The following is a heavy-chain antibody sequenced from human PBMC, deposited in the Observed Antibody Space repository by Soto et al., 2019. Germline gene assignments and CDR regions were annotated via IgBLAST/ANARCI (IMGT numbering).Heavy chain of an antibody. V-gene: IGHV3-9*01. Sequence: EVQLVESAGGLVQPGGSLRLSCAASGFTFDDYAIHWVRQAPGKGLEWVSGISWNGAATGYMNSVKGRFSISRDNTKNTLFLQMNSLRSEDTAVYYCANLPLYGSGFDCWGQGTLVTVSS. D-gene: IGHD3-10*01. J-gene: IGHJ4*02. CDR3: ANLPLYGSGFDC. CDR2: ISWNGAAT. CDR1: GFTFDDYA.